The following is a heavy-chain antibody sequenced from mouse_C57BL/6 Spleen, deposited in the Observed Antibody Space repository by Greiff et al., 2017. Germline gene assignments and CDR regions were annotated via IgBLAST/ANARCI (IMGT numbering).Heavy chain of an antibody. CDR3: ARSYYGSSFDY. CDR2: FAPSASYT. Sequence: QFQLHQPGAELVMPGASVQLSCKASGSTFTSYCMHWVKQRPGQGLEWIGAFAPSASYTNYNQKFKGNSTLTVDKSSSTAYMQLSSLTSEDSAVYYCARSYYGSSFDYWGQGTTLTVSS. CDR1: GSTFTSYC. J-gene: IGHJ2*01. V-gene: IGHV1-69*01. D-gene: IGHD1-1*01.